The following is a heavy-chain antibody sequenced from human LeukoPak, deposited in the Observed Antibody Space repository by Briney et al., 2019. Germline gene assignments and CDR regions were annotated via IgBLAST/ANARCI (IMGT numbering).Heavy chain of an antibody. D-gene: IGHD5-18*01. V-gene: IGHV4-34*01. CDR1: GGSFSGYY. Sequence: SETLSLTCAVYGGSFSGYYWSWIRQPPGKGLEWIREINHSGSTNYNPSLKSRVTISVDTSKNQFSLKLSSVTAADTAVYYCARGRGYSYGIGGKFDYWGQGTLVTVSS. J-gene: IGHJ4*02. CDR3: ARGRGYSYGIGGKFDY. CDR2: INHSGST.